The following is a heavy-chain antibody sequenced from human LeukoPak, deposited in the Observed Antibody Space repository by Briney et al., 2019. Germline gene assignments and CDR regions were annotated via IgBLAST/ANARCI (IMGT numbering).Heavy chain of an antibody. CDR3: AKGLYCSSTSCYVPFDY. CDR2: ISGSGGST. V-gene: IGHV3-23*01. CDR1: GFTFSSYA. D-gene: IGHD2-2*01. J-gene: IGHJ4*02. Sequence: PGGSLRLSCAASGFTFSSYAMSWVRQAPGKGLEWVSAISGSGGSTYYADSVKGWFTISRDNSKNTLYLQMNSLRAEDTAVYYCAKGLYCSSTSCYVPFDYWGQGTLVTVSS.